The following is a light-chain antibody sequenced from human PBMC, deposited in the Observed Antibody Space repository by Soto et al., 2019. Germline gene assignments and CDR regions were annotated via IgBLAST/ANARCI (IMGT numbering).Light chain of an antibody. CDR2: AAA. CDR3: QMYNNWVGT. Sequence: EIVLTQSPGTLSLSPGERATLSCRASQSVSNNYLAWYQQKPGRAPRLLIYAAATRATGVPARFSGSGSGADFTLTINSLQSEDFAVYYCQMYNNWVGTFGGGTKVDIK. CDR1: QSVSNN. V-gene: IGKV3-15*01. J-gene: IGKJ4*01.